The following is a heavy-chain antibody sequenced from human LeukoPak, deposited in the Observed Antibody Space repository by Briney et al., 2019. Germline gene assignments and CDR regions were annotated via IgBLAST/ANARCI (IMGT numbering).Heavy chain of an antibody. J-gene: IGHJ3*02. D-gene: IGHD3-10*01. CDR2: INTDGCST. Sequence: GESLRLSCAASGFTFSSNWMSWVRQAPGKGLVWVSRINTDGCSTTYADSVKGRFTISRDNAKNSLYLQMNSLRAEDTAVYYCARDSLGRAFDIWGQGTMVTVSS. CDR3: ARDSLGRAFDI. V-gene: IGHV3-74*01. CDR1: GFTFSSNW.